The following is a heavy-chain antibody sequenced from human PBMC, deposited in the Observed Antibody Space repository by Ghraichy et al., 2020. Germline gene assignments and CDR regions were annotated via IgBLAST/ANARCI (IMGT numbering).Heavy chain of an antibody. Sequence: GGSLRLSCAASGFTFSRYGMHWVRQAPGKGLEWVAFIRYDGSYKYYADSVKGRFTISRDNSKNTLYLQMNSLRAEDTAVYYCAKDTATTLALSYFDSWGQGTLVTVSS. D-gene: IGHD4-17*01. V-gene: IGHV3-30*02. CDR2: IRYDGSYK. CDR1: GFTFSRYG. J-gene: IGHJ4*02. CDR3: AKDTATTLALSYFDS.